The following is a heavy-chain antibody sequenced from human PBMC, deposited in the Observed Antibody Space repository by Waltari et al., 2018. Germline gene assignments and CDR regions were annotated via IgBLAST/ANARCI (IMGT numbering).Heavy chain of an antibody. J-gene: IGHJ4*02. V-gene: IGHV4-39*01. D-gene: IGHD2-8*01. Sequence: QLQLQESGPGLVKPSETLPLTCTVSGGSISSGSYYWGWVRQPPGKGLEWIGRIYYSGNTYYNPSLRSRVTLSVDTSKNQFSLKLSSVTAADTAVYYCARRHPGYCSNGVCSSFDFWGQGTLVTVSS. CDR2: IYYSGNT. CDR1: GGSISSGSYY. CDR3: ARRHPGYCSNGVCSSFDF.